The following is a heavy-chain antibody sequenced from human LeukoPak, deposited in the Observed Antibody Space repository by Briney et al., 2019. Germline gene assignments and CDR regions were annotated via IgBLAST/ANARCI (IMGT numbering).Heavy chain of an antibody. J-gene: IGHJ4*02. CDR3: TTEGVGAIWKYYFDY. D-gene: IGHD1-26*01. CDR2: IKSKTDGGTT. Sequence: PGGSLRLSCAASGFTFRDAWMSWVRQAPGKGLEWVGRIKSKTDGGTTDYAAPVKGRFTISRDDSKNTLYLHMNSLKTEDTAVYYCTTEGVGAIWKYYFDYWGQGTLVTVSS. CDR1: GFTFRDAW. V-gene: IGHV3-15*01.